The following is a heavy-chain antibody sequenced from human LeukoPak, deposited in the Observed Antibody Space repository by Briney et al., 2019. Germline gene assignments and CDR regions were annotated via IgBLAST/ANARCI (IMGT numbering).Heavy chain of an antibody. V-gene: IGHV1-2*02. CDR1: GYTFTLYY. Sequence: ASVKVSCKSSGYTFTLYYMHWVRQAPGQGLEWMGWINPNSGGTNYAQKFQGRVTMTRDTSISTAYMELSRLRSDDTAVYYCARSYDFWSGYGYWGQGTLVTVSS. CDR2: INPNSGGT. CDR3: ARSYDFWSGYGY. J-gene: IGHJ4*02. D-gene: IGHD3-3*01.